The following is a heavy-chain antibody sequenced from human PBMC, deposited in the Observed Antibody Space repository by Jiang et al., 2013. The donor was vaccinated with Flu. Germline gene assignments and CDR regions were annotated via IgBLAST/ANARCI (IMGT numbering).Heavy chain of an antibody. D-gene: IGHD1-26*01. Sequence: KPTQTLTLTCTFSGFSLSTSGVGVGWIRQPPGKALEWLALIYWDDDKRYSPSLKSRLTITKDTSKNQVVLTMTNMDPVDTATYYCAHSPSREWELPDAFDIWGQGTMVTVSS. CDR2: IYWDDDK. J-gene: IGHJ3*02. V-gene: IGHV2-5*02. CDR1: GFSLSTSGVG. CDR3: AHSPSREWELPDAFDI.